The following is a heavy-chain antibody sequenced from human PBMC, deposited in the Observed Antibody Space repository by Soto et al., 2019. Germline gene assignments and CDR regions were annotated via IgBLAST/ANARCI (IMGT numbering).Heavy chain of an antibody. J-gene: IGHJ4*02. CDR1: GGTFSSYA. CDR3: GISVGQVPSKSSSSSPLGY. Sequence: GASVKVSCKASGGTFSSYAISWVRQAPGQGLEWMGGIIPIFGTANYAQKFQGRVTITADESTSTAYMELSSLRSGDTAVYYCGISVGQVPSKSSSSSPLGYWGQGTLVTVSS. V-gene: IGHV1-69*13. D-gene: IGHD6-13*01. CDR2: IIPIFGTA.